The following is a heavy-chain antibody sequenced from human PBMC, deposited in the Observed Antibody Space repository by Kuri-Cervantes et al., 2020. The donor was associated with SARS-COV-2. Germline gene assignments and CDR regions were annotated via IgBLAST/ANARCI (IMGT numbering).Heavy chain of an antibody. Sequence: SERLVLSYTASGGSISCYYWRWRRQPPGKGLEWIGDIDYSGSTNYNRSIKSGVTISVDTSKNQFCLKLSSVTAADTAVYYCARGGGYSYLGYYFDYWGQGTLVTVSS. D-gene: IGHD5-24*01. CDR1: GGSISCYY. CDR2: IDYSGST. CDR3: ARGGGYSYLGYYFDY. V-gene: IGHV4-59*01. J-gene: IGHJ4*02.